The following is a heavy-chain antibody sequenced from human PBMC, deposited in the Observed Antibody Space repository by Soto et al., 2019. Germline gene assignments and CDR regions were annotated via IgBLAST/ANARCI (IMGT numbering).Heavy chain of an antibody. V-gene: IGHV3-48*03. D-gene: IGHD3-10*01. Sequence: GGSLRLSCAASGFTFRNYEMNWVRQAPGKGLEWVSYISSGGSTIHYADSVKGRFTISRDNAKNSLYLQMTSLRAEDTAVYFCARVSSGSGSYGWFDPWGQGTLVTVSS. CDR2: ISSGGSTI. J-gene: IGHJ5*02. CDR1: GFTFRNYE. CDR3: ARVSSGSGSYGWFDP.